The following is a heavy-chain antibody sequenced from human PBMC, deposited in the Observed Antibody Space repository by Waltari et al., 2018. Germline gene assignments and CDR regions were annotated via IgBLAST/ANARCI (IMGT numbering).Heavy chain of an antibody. CDR2: IQEDGSEK. V-gene: IGHV3-7*01. CDR1: GFTFGSYW. CDR3: AKQQQRGGNWFDP. J-gene: IGHJ5*02. D-gene: IGHD6-13*01. Sequence: EVQLVESGGGLVQPGGSLRLSWAASGFTFGSYWLSWVRQAPGKGLEWVANIQEDGSEKNYVDSVKGRFTISRDNSKNTLYLQMNSLRAEDTAMYYCAKQQQRGGNWFDPWGQGTLVTVSS.